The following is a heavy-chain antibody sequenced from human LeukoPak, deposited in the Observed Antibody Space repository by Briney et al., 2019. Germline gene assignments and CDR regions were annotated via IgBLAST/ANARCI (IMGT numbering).Heavy chain of an antibody. CDR3: ARGRFGLSLDY. V-gene: IGHV3-66*01. J-gene: IGHJ4*02. D-gene: IGHD3-16*01. CDR2: IYSSGST. CDR1: GFTFSDYY. Sequence: PGGSLRLSRAASGFTFSDYYMSWVRQAPGKGLEWVSVIYSSGSTYYADSVRGRFTISRDNSNNTLYLQMNSLRVEDTAVYYCARGRFGLSLDYWGQGTLVTVSS.